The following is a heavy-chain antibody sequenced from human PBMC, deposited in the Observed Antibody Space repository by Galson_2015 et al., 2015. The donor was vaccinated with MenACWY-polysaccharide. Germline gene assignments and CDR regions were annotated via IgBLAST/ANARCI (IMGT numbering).Heavy chain of an antibody. CDR3: ARQVSSSSTYDY. Sequence: SLRLSCAASGFTFSSYAMSWVRQAPGKGLEWVSGVSASGGSTVYIDSVKGRFTISRDNSRDTLYLQMNSLRAGDTAVYYCARQVSSSSTYDYWGQGTLVTVSS. J-gene: IGHJ4*02. CDR2: VSASGGST. CDR1: GFTFSSYA. D-gene: IGHD2-2*01. V-gene: IGHV3-23*01.